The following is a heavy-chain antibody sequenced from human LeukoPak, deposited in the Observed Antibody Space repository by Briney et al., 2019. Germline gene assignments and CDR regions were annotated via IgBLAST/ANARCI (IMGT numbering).Heavy chain of an antibody. CDR3: AKASVAIPQYCNS. V-gene: IGHV3-23*01. Sequence: GGSLRLSCEAPGFTFGNYAMNWVRQAPGKGLEWVSTISGTGSSTYYADSAKGRFTISRDNSKDTLFLQLNSLTAADTAMYFWAKASVAIPQYCNSWGQGTLVTVSS. CDR1: GFTFGNYA. CDR2: ISGTGSST. J-gene: IGHJ5*02. D-gene: IGHD2-2*02.